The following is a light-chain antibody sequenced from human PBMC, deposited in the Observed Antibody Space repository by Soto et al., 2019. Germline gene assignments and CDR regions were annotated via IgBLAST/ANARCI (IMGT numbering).Light chain of an antibody. CDR1: QSVSSSF. CDR3: XXXGDSXPEYX. Sequence: EIVLTQSPGTLSLSPGERATLSCRASQSVSSSFLAWYQQRPGQAPRLLIFGASYRATGIPDRFSGSGSGTDFTLTISRLEPEDFAVYYCXXXGDSXPEYXFGPGTNVDSK. J-gene: IGKJ3*01. CDR2: GAS. V-gene: IGKV3-20*01.